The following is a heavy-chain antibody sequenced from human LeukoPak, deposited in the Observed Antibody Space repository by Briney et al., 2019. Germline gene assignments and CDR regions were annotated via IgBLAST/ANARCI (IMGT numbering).Heavy chain of an antibody. J-gene: IGHJ4*02. D-gene: IGHD6-13*01. V-gene: IGHV3-7*01. CDR2: IKENGNEQ. CDR1: GFLFTSYW. Sequence: GGSLRLPCEASGFLFTSYWMSWVRQAPGKGPEWVAHIKENGNEQYYADSVKGRFTISRDNVKQSLCLQMNNLRVEDTAVYYCAKAHLRQQLKTGFDYWGQGTLVTVSS. CDR3: AKAHLRQQLKTGFDY.